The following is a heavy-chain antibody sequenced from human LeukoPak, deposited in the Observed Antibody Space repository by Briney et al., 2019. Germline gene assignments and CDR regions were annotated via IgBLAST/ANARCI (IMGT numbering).Heavy chain of an antibody. CDR2: IKQDGSEK. V-gene: IGHV3-7*01. CDR1: GFTFNSYW. D-gene: IGHD2/OR15-2a*01. J-gene: IGHJ4*02. Sequence: PGGSLRLSCAASGFTFNSYWMSWVRQAPGKGLEWVANIKQDGSEKYYVDSVKGRFTISRDNAKNSLYLQMNSLRAEDTAVYYCARSVIVADTTRGFDYWGQGILVTVSS. CDR3: ARSVIVADTTRGFDY.